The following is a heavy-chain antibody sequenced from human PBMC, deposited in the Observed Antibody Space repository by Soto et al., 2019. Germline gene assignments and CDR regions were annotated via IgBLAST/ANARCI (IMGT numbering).Heavy chain of an antibody. J-gene: IGHJ5*02. CDR1: GGTFSSYT. CDR3: ARDQQRYYYDSSGYYNWFDP. D-gene: IGHD3-22*01. Sequence: ASVKVSCMASGGTFSSYTISWVRQAPGQGLEWMGRIIPILGIANYAQKFQGRVTITADKSTSTAYMELSSLRSEDTAVYYCARDQQRYYYDSSGYYNWFDPWGQGTLVTVSS. CDR2: IIPILGIA. V-gene: IGHV1-69*04.